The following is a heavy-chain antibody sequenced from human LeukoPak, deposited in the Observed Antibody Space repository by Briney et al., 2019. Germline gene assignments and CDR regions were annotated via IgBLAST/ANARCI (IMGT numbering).Heavy chain of an antibody. CDR1: GFTFGDYA. D-gene: IGHD5-18*01. CDR3: TSHVDTAMHDYYYYYMDV. Sequence: GGSLRLSCTASGFTFGDYAMSWVRQAPGKGLEWVGFIRSKAYGGTTEYAASVKGRFTISRDDSKSIAYLQMNSLKTEDTAVYYCTSHVDTAMHDYYYYYMDVWGKGTTVTISS. CDR2: IRSKAYGGTT. V-gene: IGHV3-49*04. J-gene: IGHJ6*03.